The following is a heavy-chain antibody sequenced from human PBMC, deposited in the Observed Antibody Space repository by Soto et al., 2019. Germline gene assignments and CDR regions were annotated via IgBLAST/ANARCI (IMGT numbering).Heavy chain of an antibody. Sequence: QVQLVQSGAEVKKPGSSVKVSCKASGGTFSSYTIGWGRQAHGQGLEWMGQIIPIFGAAKYAPKFQGRVTLTPDESTSTVHIVLKPLTSDDTGVYYCARAPDSTTYLGGPHWGQGTLVTVSS. D-gene: IGHD1-26*01. CDR2: IIPIFGAA. J-gene: IGHJ4*02. V-gene: IGHV1-69*05. CDR1: GGTFSSYT. CDR3: ARAPDSTTYLGGPH.